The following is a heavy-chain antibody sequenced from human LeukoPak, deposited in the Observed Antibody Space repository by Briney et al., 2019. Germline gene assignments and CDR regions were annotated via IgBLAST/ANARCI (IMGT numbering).Heavy chain of an antibody. D-gene: IGHD4-17*01. Sequence: SVKVSCKASGGTFSSCAISWVRQAPGQGLEWMGRIIPIFGTANYAQKFQGRVTITTDESTSTAYMELSSLRSEDTAVYYCAREKAPYGFFDYWGQGTLVTVSS. CDR2: IIPIFGTA. CDR1: GGTFSSCA. J-gene: IGHJ4*02. CDR3: AREKAPYGFFDY. V-gene: IGHV1-69*05.